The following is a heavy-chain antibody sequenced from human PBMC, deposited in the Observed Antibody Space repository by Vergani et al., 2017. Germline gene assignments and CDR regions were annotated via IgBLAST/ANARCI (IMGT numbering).Heavy chain of an antibody. Sequence: LVESGGGLVQPGGSLRLSCAASSFSVSSHYMTWVRQAPGKGLEWVSTINIGGRTSYADSVKDRLTLTRDDSKNTLHLQMNSLRPEDTAVYYCARGMTTETTDLDGFDIWGQGTMVSVSS. CDR3: ARGMTTETTDLDGFDI. J-gene: IGHJ3*02. CDR2: INIGGRT. D-gene: IGHD4-17*01. V-gene: IGHV3-66*02. CDR1: SFSVSSHY.